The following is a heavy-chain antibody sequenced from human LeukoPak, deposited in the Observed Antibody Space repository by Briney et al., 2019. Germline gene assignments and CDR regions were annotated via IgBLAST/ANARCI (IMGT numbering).Heavy chain of an antibody. CDR2: ISAYNGNT. V-gene: IGHV1-18*01. CDR1: GYTFTSYG. Sequence: ASVTVSCRASGYTFTSYGISWVRQAPGQGLEWMGWISAYNGNTNYAQKLQGRVTMTTDTSTSTAYMELRSLRSDDTAVYYCARDLGSSWTDYYYYYMDVWGKGTTVTISS. D-gene: IGHD6-13*01. J-gene: IGHJ6*03. CDR3: ARDLGSSWTDYYYYYMDV.